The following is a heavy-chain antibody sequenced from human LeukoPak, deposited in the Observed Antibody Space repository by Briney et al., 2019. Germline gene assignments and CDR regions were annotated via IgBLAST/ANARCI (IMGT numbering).Heavy chain of an antibody. D-gene: IGHD2-2*01. J-gene: IGHJ6*02. CDR2: IKQDGSEK. CDR3: ARDTDIVVVPAARSESYYYGMDV. CDR1: GFTFSSYW. Sequence: GGSLRLSCAASGFTFSSYWLSWVRQAPGKGLEWVANIKQDGSEKYYVDSVKGRFTISRDNAKNSLYLQMNSLRAEDTAVYYCARDTDIVVVPAARSESYYYGMDVWGQGTTVTVSS. V-gene: IGHV3-7*01.